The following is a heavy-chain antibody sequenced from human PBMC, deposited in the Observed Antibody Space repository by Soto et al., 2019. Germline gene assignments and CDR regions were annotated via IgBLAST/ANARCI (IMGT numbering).Heavy chain of an antibody. Sequence: GASVKVSCKASGYTFTNNGINWVLQAAGQGLEWMGWMNPGTGETGYTGKFQGRLAMTRDTSITTAYMELTSLTSEDTAVYYCTRAGDSGAWISNWGQGTPVTVSS. D-gene: IGHD7-27*01. CDR1: GYTFTNNG. CDR2: MNPGTGET. J-gene: IGHJ4*02. V-gene: IGHV1-8*01. CDR3: TRAGDSGAWISN.